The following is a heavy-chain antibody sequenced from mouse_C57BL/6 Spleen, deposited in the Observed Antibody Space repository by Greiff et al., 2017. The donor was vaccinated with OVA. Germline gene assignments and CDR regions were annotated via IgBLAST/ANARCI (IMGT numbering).Heavy chain of an antibody. CDR2: IWSGGST. Sequence: VMLVESGPGLVQPSQSLSITCTVSGFSLTSYGVHWVRQSPGKGLEWLGVIWSGGSTDYNAAFISRLSISKDNSKSQVCFKMNSLQADDTAIYYCARNLGSITTVGDYWGQGTTLTVSS. D-gene: IGHD1-1*01. CDR3: ARNLGSITTVGDY. J-gene: IGHJ2*01. V-gene: IGHV2-2*01. CDR1: GFSLTSYG.